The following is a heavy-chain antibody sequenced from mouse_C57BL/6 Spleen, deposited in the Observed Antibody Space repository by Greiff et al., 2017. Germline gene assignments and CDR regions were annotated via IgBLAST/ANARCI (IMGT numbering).Heavy chain of an antibody. D-gene: IGHD3-2*02. V-gene: IGHV1-81*01. CDR2: IYPRSGNT. J-gene: IGHJ4*01. CDR1: GYTFTSYG. CDR3: ARSGSSGLYYYAMDY. Sequence: VQLQQSGAELARPGASVKLSCKASGYTFTSYGISWVKQRTGQGLEWIGEIYPRSGNTYYNEKFKGKATLTADKSSSTAYMELRSLTSEDSAVYFCARSGSSGLYYYAMDYWGQGTSVTVSS.